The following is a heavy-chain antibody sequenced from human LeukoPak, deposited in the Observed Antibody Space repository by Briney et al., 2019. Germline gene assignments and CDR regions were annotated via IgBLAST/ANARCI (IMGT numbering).Heavy chain of an antibody. J-gene: IGHJ4*02. V-gene: IGHV4-59*12. Sequence: SETLSLTCTVSGGSISSYYWSWIRQPPGKGLEWIGYIYYSGSTNYNPSLKSRVTISVDTSKNQFSLKLSSVTAADTAVYYCARTASGWYDYWGQGTLVTVSS. CDR1: GGSISSYY. CDR2: IYYSGST. CDR3: ARTASGWYDY. D-gene: IGHD6-19*01.